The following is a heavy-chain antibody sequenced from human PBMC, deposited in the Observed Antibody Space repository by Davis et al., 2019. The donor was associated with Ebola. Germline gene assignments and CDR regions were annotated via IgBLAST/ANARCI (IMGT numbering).Heavy chain of an antibody. CDR1: GFSFTSYS. CDR2: ISGGYT. Sequence: GESPKISCAASGFSFTSYSMNWVRQAPGKGLEWVAYISGGYTYYAESVKGRFTISRDSAKDSLYLHMDSLRDDDTAVYYCARVYNWGFDFWGQGTLVTVSS. V-gene: IGHV3-48*02. D-gene: IGHD1-20*01. CDR3: ARVYNWGFDF. J-gene: IGHJ4*02.